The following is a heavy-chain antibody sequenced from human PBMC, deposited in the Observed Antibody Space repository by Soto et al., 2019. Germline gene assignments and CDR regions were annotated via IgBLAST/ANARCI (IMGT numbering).Heavy chain of an antibody. CDR2: IDSDETRI. Sequence: VQLVASGGGLVQPGGSLRLSCAASGFTVSSNWMHWVRQGPGKGLVWVSHIDSDETRISYADSVKGRFTISRDNAKNTLYLQMSSLRVEDTALYYCVCFECGRTAVVTDMEASGYWGQGTLVTVSS. J-gene: IGHJ4*02. CDR1: GFTVSSNW. CDR3: VCFECGRTAVVTDMEASGY. V-gene: IGHV3-74*01. D-gene: IGHD2-21*02.